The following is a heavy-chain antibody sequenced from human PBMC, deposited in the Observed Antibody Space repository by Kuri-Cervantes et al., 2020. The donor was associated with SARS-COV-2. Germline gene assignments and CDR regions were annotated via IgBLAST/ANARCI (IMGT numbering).Heavy chain of an antibody. CDR3: ARTYSSSSLFYDY. D-gene: IGHD6-6*01. Sequence: SETLSLTCAVSGGSISSSNWWSWVRQPPGKGLEWIGEIYHSGSTNYNPSLKSRATISVDKSKNQFSLKLSSVTAADTAVYYCARTYSSSSLFYDYWGQGTLVTVSS. J-gene: IGHJ4*02. CDR1: GGSISSSNW. CDR2: IYHSGST. V-gene: IGHV4-4*02.